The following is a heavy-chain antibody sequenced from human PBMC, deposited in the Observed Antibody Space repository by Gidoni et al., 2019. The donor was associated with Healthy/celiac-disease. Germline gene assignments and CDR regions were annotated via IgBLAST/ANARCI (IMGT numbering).Heavy chain of an antibody. J-gene: IGHJ4*02. V-gene: IGHV4-59*01. Sequence: QVQLQESGPGLVKPSETLSLTCTVSGGSISSYYWSWIRQPPGKGLEWIGYIYYSGSTNYNPSLKSRVTISVDTSKNQFSLKLSSVTAADTAVYYCASLLPGYSSGWQDYYFDYWGQGTLVTVSS. CDR3: ASLLPGYSSGWQDYYFDY. D-gene: IGHD6-19*01. CDR2: IYYSGST. CDR1: GGSISSYY.